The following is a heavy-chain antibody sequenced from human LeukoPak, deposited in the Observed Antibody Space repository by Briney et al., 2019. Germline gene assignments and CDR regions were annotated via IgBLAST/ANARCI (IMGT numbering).Heavy chain of an antibody. CDR1: GFSLSTSGVG. Sequence: SGPTLVKPTQTLTLTCTFSGFSLSTSGVGVGWIRQPPGKALEWLALIYWDDDKRYSPSLKSRLTITKDTSKNQVVLTMTNMDPVDTATYYCARSILAVAGSKTDNWFDPWGQGTLVTVSS. V-gene: IGHV2-5*02. J-gene: IGHJ5*02. D-gene: IGHD6-19*01. CDR3: ARSILAVAGSKTDNWFDP. CDR2: IYWDDDK.